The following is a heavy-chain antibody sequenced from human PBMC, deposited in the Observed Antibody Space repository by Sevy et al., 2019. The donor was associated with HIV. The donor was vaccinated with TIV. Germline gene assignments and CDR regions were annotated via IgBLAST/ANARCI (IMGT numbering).Heavy chain of an antibody. D-gene: IGHD2-15*01. CDR1: GFTFSDYY. CDR3: ARNPVVAATVLQH. CDR2: ISRSGSTI. J-gene: IGHJ1*01. V-gene: IGHV3-11*01. Sequence: GGSLTLSCAASGFTFSDYYMSWIRQAPGKGLEWVSYISRSGSTIYYADSVKGRFSISRDNTKNSLYLQMNSLRAEDTAVYYCARNPVVAATVLQHWGQGTLVTVSS.